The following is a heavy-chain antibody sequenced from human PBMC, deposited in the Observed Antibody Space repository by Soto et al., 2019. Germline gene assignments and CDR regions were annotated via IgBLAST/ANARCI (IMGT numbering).Heavy chain of an antibody. J-gene: IGHJ4*02. CDR3: AKRSSSSTFDY. CDR1: GFTFSSYA. V-gene: IGHV3-23*01. Sequence: EVQLLESGGGLVQPGESLRLSCAASGFTFSSYAMSWVRQAPGKGLEWVSVISGSDDSTYYAASVKGRFTISRDNSKTTRDLQMNSLRAEDTAVYYCAKRSSSSTFDYWGQGTLVTVSS. D-gene: IGHD6-6*01. CDR2: ISGSDDST.